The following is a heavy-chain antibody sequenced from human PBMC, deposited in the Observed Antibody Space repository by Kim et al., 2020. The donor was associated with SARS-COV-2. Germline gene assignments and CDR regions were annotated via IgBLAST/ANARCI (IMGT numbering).Heavy chain of an antibody. J-gene: IGHJ3*02. V-gene: IGHV3-30*03. Sequence: GGSLRLSCAASGFTFNTYGMHWVRQAPGKGLEWVAVISYDGRNKYYADSVKGRFTISRDDSKNTEYVQMNSLRAEDTAVYYCARGTGDLPTDAFDIRGQGTMVTVSS. CDR2: ISYDGRNK. D-gene: IGHD7-27*01. CDR1: GFTFNTYG. CDR3: ARGTGDLPTDAFDI.